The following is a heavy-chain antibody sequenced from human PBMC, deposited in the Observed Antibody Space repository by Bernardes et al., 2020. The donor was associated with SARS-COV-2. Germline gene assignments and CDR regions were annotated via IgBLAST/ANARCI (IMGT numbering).Heavy chain of an antibody. D-gene: IGHD3-3*01. V-gene: IGHV2-5*02. CDR1: GFSLSTSGVG. CDR3: AHSGRITIFGVVNSYYFDY. Sequence: PPLVKPTQTLTLTCTFSGFSLSTSGVGVGWIRQPPGKALEWLALIYWDDDKRYSPSLKSRLTITKDTSKNQVVLTMTNMDPVDTATYYCAHSGRITIFGVVNSYYFDYWGQGTLVTVSS. J-gene: IGHJ4*02. CDR2: IYWDDDK.